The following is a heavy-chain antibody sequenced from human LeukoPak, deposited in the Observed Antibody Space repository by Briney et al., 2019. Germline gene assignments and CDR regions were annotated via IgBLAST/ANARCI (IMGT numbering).Heavy chain of an antibody. CDR2: SAYGGSI. V-gene: IGHV3-23*01. J-gene: IGHJ4*02. D-gene: IGHD6-13*01. Sequence: GGSLRLSCAAPGITFSNYDITWVRQAPGRGLEYVSCSAYGGSIHYADSVKGRFTISRDNSKNTVYLQMTNLRAEDTARYHCAKHPGRSGYRSNWYVSYFDSWGQGALVTVPS. CDR1: GITFSNYD. CDR3: AKHPGRSGYRSNWYVSYFDS.